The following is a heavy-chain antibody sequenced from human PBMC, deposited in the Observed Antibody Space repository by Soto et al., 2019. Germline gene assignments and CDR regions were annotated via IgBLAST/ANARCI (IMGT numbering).Heavy chain of an antibody. CDR1: GLTISGKKY. V-gene: IGHV3-53*01. CDR3: ATWHEREHAFDV. D-gene: IGHD1-1*01. Sequence: DVQLVESGGGLIQPGESLRLSCAAFGLTISGKKYVAWVRQAPGKGLEWVSALYDVDGSFYADSVTGRFTTYSDSSKTTLYLQRNDLRPDDTAVYYCATWHEREHAFDVWGPGTTVTISS. J-gene: IGHJ3*01. CDR2: LYDVDGS.